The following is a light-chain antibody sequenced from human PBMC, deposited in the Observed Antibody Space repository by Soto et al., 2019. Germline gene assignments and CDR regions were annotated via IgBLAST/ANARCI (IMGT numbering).Light chain of an antibody. Sequence: QSALTQPRSVSGSPGQSVTISCTGTSSDVGGYNYVSWYQQHPGKAPKLMIYDVSKRPSGVPDRFSGSKSGNTASLTISGLQSEDEADYYCASWDDSLNGVVFGGGTKLTVL. CDR3: ASWDDSLNGVV. V-gene: IGLV2-11*01. CDR1: SSDVGGYNY. J-gene: IGLJ2*01. CDR2: DVS.